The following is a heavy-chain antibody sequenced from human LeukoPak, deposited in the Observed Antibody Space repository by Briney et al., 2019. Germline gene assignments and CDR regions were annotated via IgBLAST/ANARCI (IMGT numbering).Heavy chain of an antibody. CDR2: ISSSSSYI. CDR3: ARDMTHYYDSSGPTFFQH. CDR1: GFTFSSYS. V-gene: IGHV3-21*01. Sequence: GGSLRLSCAASGFTFSSYSMNWVRQAPGKGLEWVSSISSSSSYIYYADSVKGRFTISRDDAKNSLYLRMNSLRAEDTAVYYCARDMTHYYDSSGPTFFQHWGQGTLVTVSS. J-gene: IGHJ1*01. D-gene: IGHD3-22*01.